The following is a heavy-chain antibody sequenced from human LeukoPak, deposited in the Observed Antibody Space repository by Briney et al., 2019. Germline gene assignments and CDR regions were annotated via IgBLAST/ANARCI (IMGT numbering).Heavy chain of an antibody. CDR3: ARDTITFGGVIAQYYFDY. CDR1: GGSISSGSYY. Sequence: SQTLSLXCTVSGGSISSGSYYWSWIRQPAGKGLEWIGRIYTSGITNYNPSLKSRVTISVDTSKNQFSLKLSSVTAADTAVYYCARDTITFGGVIAQYYFDYWGQGTLVTVSS. V-gene: IGHV4-61*02. CDR2: IYTSGIT. J-gene: IGHJ4*02. D-gene: IGHD3-16*02.